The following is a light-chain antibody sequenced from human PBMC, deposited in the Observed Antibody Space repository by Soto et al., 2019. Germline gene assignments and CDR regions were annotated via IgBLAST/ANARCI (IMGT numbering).Light chain of an antibody. V-gene: IGKV3-11*01. Sequence: EIVLTQSQATLSLSPGERATLSCRASQSVTTYLAWYQQKPGQAPRLLIYDASNRATGIPARFSGSGSGTEFTLTISSLEPEDFAVYYCQLRNNWPPEVTFGPGPKVDIK. J-gene: IGKJ3*01. CDR1: QSVTTY. CDR2: DAS. CDR3: QLRNNWPPEVT.